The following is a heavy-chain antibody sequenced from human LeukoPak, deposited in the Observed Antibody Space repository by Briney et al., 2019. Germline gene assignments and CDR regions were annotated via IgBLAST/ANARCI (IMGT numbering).Heavy chain of an antibody. Sequence: PSETLSLTCTVSGGSISSYYWSWIRQPPGKGLEWIGYIYYSGSTNYNPSLKSRVTISVDTSKNQFSLKLSSVTAADTAVYYCARGGSSSWYRLFDYWGQGTLVTVSS. J-gene: IGHJ4*02. CDR3: ARGGSSSWYRLFDY. D-gene: IGHD6-13*01. CDR2: IYYSGST. CDR1: GGSISSYY. V-gene: IGHV4-59*12.